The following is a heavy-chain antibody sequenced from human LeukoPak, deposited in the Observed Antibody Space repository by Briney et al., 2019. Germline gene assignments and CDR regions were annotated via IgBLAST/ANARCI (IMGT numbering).Heavy chain of an antibody. CDR3: ARDFLSYDGTENHYDDTFDI. Sequence: ASVKVSCKASGYTFSTYGLSWVRQAPGQGLEWMGWISGCRGNTNYAQKFQGRVTMTTDTSTTTAYMELRSLSSDDTAVYFCARDFLSYDGTENHYDDTFDIWGQGTMVTVSS. CDR1: GYTFSTYG. CDR2: ISGCRGNT. D-gene: IGHD3-22*01. J-gene: IGHJ3*02. V-gene: IGHV1-18*01.